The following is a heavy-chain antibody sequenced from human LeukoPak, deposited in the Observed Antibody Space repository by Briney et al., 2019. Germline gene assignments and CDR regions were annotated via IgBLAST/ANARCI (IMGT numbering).Heavy chain of an antibody. J-gene: IGHJ4*02. CDR3: AKIAEPGYYYDSGELYYFDY. Sequence: GGSLRLSCAASGFTFDDYAMHWVRQAPGKGLEWVSGISWNSGSTGYADSVKGRFTISRDNAKNSLYLQMNSLRAEDTALYYCAKIAEPGYYYDSGELYYFDYWGQGTLVTVSS. V-gene: IGHV3-9*01. CDR1: GFTFDDYA. D-gene: IGHD3-10*01. CDR2: ISWNSGST.